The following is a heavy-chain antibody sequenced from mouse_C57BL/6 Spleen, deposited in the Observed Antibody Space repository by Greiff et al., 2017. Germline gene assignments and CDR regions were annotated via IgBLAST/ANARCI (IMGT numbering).Heavy chain of an antibody. CDR3: AATTVVANYAMDY. D-gene: IGHD1-1*01. CDR2: IYPGDGDT. Sequence: VQLQESGPELVKPGASVKISCKASGYAFSSSWMNWVKQRPGKGLEWIGRIYPGDGDTNYNGKFKGKATLTADKSSSTAYMQLSSLTSEDSAVYFCAATTVVANYAMDYWGQGTSVTVSS. V-gene: IGHV1-82*01. CDR1: GYAFSSSW. J-gene: IGHJ4*01.